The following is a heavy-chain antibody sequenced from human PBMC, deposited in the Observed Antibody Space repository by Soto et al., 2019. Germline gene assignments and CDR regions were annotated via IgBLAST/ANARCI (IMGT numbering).Heavy chain of an antibody. CDR2: INPTSGGT. Sequence: QVQLVQSGAEVKKPGASVKVSCKTSGYTFAAYYIHWIRQAPGQGLEWMGWINPTSGGTVYAQNFQDRVTMTRDTSISTAYMELSSLNSDDTAVYYCARDPDYGDYWGYFFDYWGQGTPVTVSS. CDR1: GYTFAAYY. CDR3: ARDPDYGDYWGYFFDY. D-gene: IGHD4-17*01. V-gene: IGHV1-2*02. J-gene: IGHJ4*02.